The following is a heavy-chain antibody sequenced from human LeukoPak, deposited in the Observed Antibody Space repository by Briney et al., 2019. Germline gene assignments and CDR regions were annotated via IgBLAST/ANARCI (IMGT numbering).Heavy chain of an antibody. V-gene: IGHV5-51*01. CDR2: IYPGDSDT. CDR3: ASRFAPWDAFDI. D-gene: IGHD3-3*01. CDR1: GYSFTSYW. J-gene: IGHJ3*02. Sequence: GESLKISCKGSGYSFTSYWIGWVRQLPGKGLEWRGIIYPGDSDTRYSPSFQGQVTISADKSISPAYLQWSSLKASDTAMYYCASRFAPWDAFDIWGQGTMVTVSS.